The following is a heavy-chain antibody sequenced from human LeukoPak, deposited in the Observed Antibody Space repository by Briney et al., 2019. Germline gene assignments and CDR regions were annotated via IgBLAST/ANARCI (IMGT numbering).Heavy chain of an antibody. CDR1: GFTFSSYA. D-gene: IGHD2-21*02. CDR3: ARDLVFSLYYGMDV. CDR2: IYSGGST. J-gene: IGHJ6*02. Sequence: PGGSLRLSCAASGFTFSSYAMSWVRQAPGKGLEWVSVIYSGGSTYYADSVKGRFTISRDNSKNTLYLQMNSLRAEDTAVYYCARDLVFSLYYGMDVWGQGTTVTVSS. V-gene: IGHV3-66*01.